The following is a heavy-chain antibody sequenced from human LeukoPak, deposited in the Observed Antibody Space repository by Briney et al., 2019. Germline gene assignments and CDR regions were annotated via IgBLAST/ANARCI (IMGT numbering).Heavy chain of an antibody. D-gene: IGHD2-21*01. CDR2: LYYSGSS. Sequence: PSETLSLACTVSGGSIGSSGYYWGWLRQPPGKGLEWIGSLYYSGSSYYNPSLKSPLTLSIDTSKNQFSLRLNSVTAADTAMYYCARHGHMTASRLYYWGQGTLVTVSS. CDR3: ARHGHMTASRLYY. J-gene: IGHJ4*02. CDR1: GGSIGSSGYY. V-gene: IGHV4-39*01.